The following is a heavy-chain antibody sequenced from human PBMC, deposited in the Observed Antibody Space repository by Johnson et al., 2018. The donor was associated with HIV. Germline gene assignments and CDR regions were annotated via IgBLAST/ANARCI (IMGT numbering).Heavy chain of an antibody. V-gene: IGHV3-30*04. D-gene: IGHD3-16*02. CDR2: ISYDGSNK. Sequence: QVQLVESGGGLVQPGGSLRLSCAASGFTFSSYAMHWVRQAPGKGLEWVAVISYDGSNKYYADSVKGRFTISRDNSKNTLFLQMSSLKTDDTAVYYCTTAIVIDAFDIWGQGTMVTVSS. CDR3: TTAIVIDAFDI. CDR1: GFTFSSYA. J-gene: IGHJ3*02.